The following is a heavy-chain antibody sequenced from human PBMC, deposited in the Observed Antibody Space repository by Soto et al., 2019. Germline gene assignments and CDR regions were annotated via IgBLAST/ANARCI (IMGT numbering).Heavy chain of an antibody. D-gene: IGHD6-19*01. CDR3: ARLSGWTYWYFDL. J-gene: IGHJ2*01. Sequence: GGSLRLSCAASGFTFSDYYMSWIRQAPGKGLEWVSYISRSGSPTYYADSVKGRITISRDNAKNSLYLQMNSLRAEDTAVYYCARLSGWTYWYFDLWGRGTLVTVSS. CDR2: ISRSGSPT. CDR1: GFTFSDYY. V-gene: IGHV3-11*01.